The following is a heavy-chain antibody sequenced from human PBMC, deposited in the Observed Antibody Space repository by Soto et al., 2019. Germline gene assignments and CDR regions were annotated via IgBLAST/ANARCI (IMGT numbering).Heavy chain of an antibody. CDR3: ARDRHYRGAFDI. CDR2: IYYSGST. Sequence: VQLQESGPGLVKPSQTLSLTCTVSGGSISSGGYYWSWIRQHPGKGLEWIGYIYYSGSTYYNPSLKSRVTISVDTSKNQFSLKLSSVTAADTAVYYCARDRHYRGAFDIWGQGTMVTVSS. J-gene: IGHJ3*02. D-gene: IGHD4-4*01. CDR1: GGSISSGGYY. V-gene: IGHV4-31*03.